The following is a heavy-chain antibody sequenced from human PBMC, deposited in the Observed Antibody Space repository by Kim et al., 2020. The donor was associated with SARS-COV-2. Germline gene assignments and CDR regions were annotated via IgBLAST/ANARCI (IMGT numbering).Heavy chain of an antibody. Sequence: GGSLRLSCVASGFTLSHYAMHWVRQAPGKGLDWVAVVSYDGNTIHYADSVKGQFTISRDNSKNTVWLQMNSLRVEDTAVYYCVRGADCSGIKCGYNWLDPWGQGTLVTVSS. J-gene: IGHJ5*02. V-gene: IGHV3-30*04. CDR1: GFTLSHYA. D-gene: IGHD2-15*01. CDR2: VSYDGNTI. CDR3: VRGADCSGIKCGYNWLDP.